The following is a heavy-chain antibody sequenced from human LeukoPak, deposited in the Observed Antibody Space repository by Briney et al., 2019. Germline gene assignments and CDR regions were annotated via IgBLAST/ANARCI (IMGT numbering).Heavy chain of an antibody. CDR2: IYPGDSDT. D-gene: IGHD3-22*01. Sequence: GESLKISCKGSGYSFTSYWIGWVRHMPGKGLEWMGIIYPGDSDTRYSPSFQGQVTISADKSISTAYLQWSSLKASDTAMYYCASYTYYYDSSGPDAFDIWGQGTMVTVSS. V-gene: IGHV5-51*01. CDR1: GYSFTSYW. J-gene: IGHJ3*02. CDR3: ASYTYYYDSSGPDAFDI.